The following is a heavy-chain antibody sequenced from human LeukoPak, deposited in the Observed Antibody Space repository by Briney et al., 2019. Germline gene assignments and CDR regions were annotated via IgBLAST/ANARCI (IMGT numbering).Heavy chain of an antibody. D-gene: IGHD3-3*01. CDR3: ARDETYSDVWSGSAGGGKGNYLDY. Sequence: GGSLRLSCAASEFTFSSYAMSWVRQAPGKGLEWVSAISGSGGSTYYADSVKGRFTISRDNSKNTLYLQMNSLRAEDTAMYYCARDETYSDVWSGSAGGGKGNYLDYWGQGILVTVSS. CDR2: ISGSGGST. CDR1: EFTFSSYA. J-gene: IGHJ4*02. V-gene: IGHV3-23*01.